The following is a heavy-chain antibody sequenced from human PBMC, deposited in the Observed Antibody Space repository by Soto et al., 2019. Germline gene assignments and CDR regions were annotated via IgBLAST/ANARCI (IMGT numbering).Heavy chain of an antibody. Sequence: GSLRLSCAASGFTFINYWMHFFRQFAGKGLEWVSYITSDGSRTTYADSVKGRFTISRDNSKNTLYLQMNSLRAEDTAVYYCSKGVHGDYSWYFDLWGRGTLVTVSS. V-gene: IGHV3-74*03. CDR1: GFTFINYW. CDR3: SKGVHGDYSWYFDL. J-gene: IGHJ2*01. D-gene: IGHD4-17*01. CDR2: ITSDGSRT.